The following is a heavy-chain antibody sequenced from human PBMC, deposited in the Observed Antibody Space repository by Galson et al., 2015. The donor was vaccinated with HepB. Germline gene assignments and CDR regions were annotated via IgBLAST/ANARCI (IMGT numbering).Heavy chain of an antibody. D-gene: IGHD6-13*01. Sequence: SLRLSCAASGFTFSSYGMHWVRQAPGKGLEWVAVISYDGSNKYYADSVKGRFTISRDNSKNTLYLQMNSLRSEDTAVYYCASPSPGYSSSWERYYYYGMDVWGQGTTVTVSS. CDR2: ISYDGSNK. V-gene: IGHV3-30*03. J-gene: IGHJ6*02. CDR3: ASPSPGYSSSWERYYYYGMDV. CDR1: GFTFSSYG.